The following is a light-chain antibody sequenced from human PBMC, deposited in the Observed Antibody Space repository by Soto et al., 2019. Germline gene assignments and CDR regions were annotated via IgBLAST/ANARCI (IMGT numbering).Light chain of an antibody. CDR3: QQYNLYWT. Sequence: DIHLTQSPSTLSASVGDRVTITCRASQTISTWLAWYQQKPGKAPNLLIYKAPSLESGVPSRFSGSGSGTEFTLTISSLQPDDLATYYCQQYNLYWTFGQGTKVDIK. J-gene: IGKJ1*01. CDR2: KAP. V-gene: IGKV1-5*03. CDR1: QTISTW.